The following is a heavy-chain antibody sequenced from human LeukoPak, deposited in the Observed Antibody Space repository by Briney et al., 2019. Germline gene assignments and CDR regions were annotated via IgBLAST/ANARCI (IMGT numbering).Heavy chain of an antibody. D-gene: IGHD1-26*01. CDR2: ISGSGGST. Sequence: GGSLRLSCAASGFTFSSYSMNWVRQAPGKGLEWVSGISGSGGSTYYADSVKGRFTISRDNSKNTLHLQMNSLRAEDTAVYYCAKDRGGSTYYFDYWGQGTLVTVSS. V-gene: IGHV3-23*01. CDR1: GFTFSSYS. CDR3: AKDRGGSTYYFDY. J-gene: IGHJ4*02.